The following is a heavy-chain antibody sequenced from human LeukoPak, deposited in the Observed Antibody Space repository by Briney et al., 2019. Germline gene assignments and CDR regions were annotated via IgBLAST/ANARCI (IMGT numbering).Heavy chain of an antibody. Sequence: SVKVSCKASGGTFSSYAISWVRQAPGQGLEWMGRIIPIFGIANYAQKFQGRVTITADKSTSTAYMELSSLRSEDTAAYYCARDTDDSSGYYGNFDYWGQGTLVTVSS. V-gene: IGHV1-69*04. CDR2: IIPIFGIA. CDR3: ARDTDDSSGYYGNFDY. D-gene: IGHD3-22*01. J-gene: IGHJ4*02. CDR1: GGTFSSYA.